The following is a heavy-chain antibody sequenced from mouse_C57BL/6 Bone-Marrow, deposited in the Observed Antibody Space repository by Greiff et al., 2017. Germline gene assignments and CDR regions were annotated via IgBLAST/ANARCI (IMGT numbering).Heavy chain of an antibody. CDR1: GYTFTSYW. CDR2: IYPGSGST. J-gene: IGHJ2*01. Sequence: VQLQQPGAELVKPGASVKMSCKASGYTFTSYWITWVKQRPGQGLEWIGDIYPGSGSTNYNEKFKSKATLTVDTSSSTAYMQLSSLTSEDSAVYYCARDLYYYGSSYDYWGQGTTLTVSS. D-gene: IGHD1-1*01. V-gene: IGHV1-55*01. CDR3: ARDLYYYGSSYDY.